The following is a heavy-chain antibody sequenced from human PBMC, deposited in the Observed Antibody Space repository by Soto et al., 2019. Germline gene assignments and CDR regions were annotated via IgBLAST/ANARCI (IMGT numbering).Heavy chain of an antibody. CDR3: ARDQGMTRYGMDV. V-gene: IGHV3-48*03. J-gene: IGHJ6*02. Sequence: QAGGSLRLSCAASGFTFSSYEMNWVRQAPGKGLEWVSYISSSGSTIYYADSVKGRFTISRDNAKNSLYLQMNSLRAEDTAVYYCARDQGMTRYGMDVWGQGTTVTVSS. D-gene: IGHD3-10*01. CDR1: GFTFSSYE. CDR2: ISSSGSTI.